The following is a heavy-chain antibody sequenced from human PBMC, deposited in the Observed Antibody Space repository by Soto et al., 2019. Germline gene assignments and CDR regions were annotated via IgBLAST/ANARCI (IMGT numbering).Heavy chain of an antibody. CDR2: ISSSSSTI. J-gene: IGHJ4*02. CDR1: GFTFSSYS. Sequence: HPGGSLRLSCAASGFTFSSYSMNWVRQAPGKGLEWVSYISSSSSTIYYADSVKGRFTISRDNAKNSLYLQMNSLRAEDTAVYYCARVNRQLVIMTLLDYWGQGTLVTVSS. D-gene: IGHD3-9*01. CDR3: ARVNRQLVIMTLLDY. V-gene: IGHV3-48*01.